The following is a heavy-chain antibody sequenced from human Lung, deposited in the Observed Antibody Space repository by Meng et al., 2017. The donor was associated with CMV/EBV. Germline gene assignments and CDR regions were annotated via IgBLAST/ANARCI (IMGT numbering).Heavy chain of an antibody. V-gene: IGHV1-2*06. J-gene: IGHJ4*01. D-gene: IGHD6-19*01. CDR3: AKSSDNGWSS. CDR1: GYSFSGFY. Sequence: VQLVQSGAEVKRPGASVKISCQASGYSFSGFYLNWARQAPGHGLEWLGRVNPISDDTHLAQKVEGRITVTRGATINTAFMELTRLRPDDTAVYYCAKSSDNGWSSWGPGTLFTVSS. CDR2: VNPISDDT.